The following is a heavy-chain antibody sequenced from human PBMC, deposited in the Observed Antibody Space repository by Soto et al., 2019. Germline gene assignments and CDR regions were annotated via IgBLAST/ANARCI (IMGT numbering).Heavy chain of an antibody. CDR3: ARGSGIVALPGELEDVKYDY. CDR1: GQSFSGHS. J-gene: IGHJ4*02. Sequence: QVQLQQWGAGLVKPSETLSLSCAVYGQSFSGHSWAWIRQPPGKGLEWIGAINESGSTYYNPSLKTRVTISTDTSKNQFSLKLSYVSAADTAAYFCARGSGIVALPGELEDVKYDYWGQGTLVNVSS. D-gene: IGHD1-1*01. V-gene: IGHV4-34*01. CDR2: INESGST.